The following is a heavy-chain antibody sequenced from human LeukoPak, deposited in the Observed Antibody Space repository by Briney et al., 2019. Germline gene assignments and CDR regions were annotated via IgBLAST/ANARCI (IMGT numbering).Heavy chain of an antibody. CDR1: GFTFSSYW. CDR3: ARVFWTGYTTDY. D-gene: IGHD3/OR15-3a*01. J-gene: IGHJ4*02. CDR2: INSDGSTT. V-gene: IGHV3-74*01. Sequence: GGSLRLSCAASGFTFSSYWMHWVRQAPGKGLVWVSRINSDGSTTTYADSVKGRFTVSRDNAKNTLYLQMHSLRAEDTAVYYCARVFWTGYTTDYWGQGTLVTVSS.